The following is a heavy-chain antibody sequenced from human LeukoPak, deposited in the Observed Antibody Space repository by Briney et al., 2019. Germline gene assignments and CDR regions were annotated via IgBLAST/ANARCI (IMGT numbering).Heavy chain of an antibody. CDR1: GFTFSSYG. D-gene: IGHD2-15*01. Sequence: GGSLRLSCAASGFTFSSYGMHWVRQAPGKGLAWVAVISYDGSNKYYADSVKGRFTISRDNSKNTLYLQMDSLRAEDTAVYYCARRVGYCSGGSCRPSPDAFDIWGQGTMVTVSS. CDR3: ARRVGYCSGGSCRPSPDAFDI. CDR2: ISYDGSNK. J-gene: IGHJ3*02. V-gene: IGHV3-30*03.